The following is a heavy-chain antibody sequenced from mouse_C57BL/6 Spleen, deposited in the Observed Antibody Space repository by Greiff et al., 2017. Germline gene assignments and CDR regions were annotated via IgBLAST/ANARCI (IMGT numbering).Heavy chain of an antibody. V-gene: IGHV1-18*01. CDR2: INPNNGGT. CDR3: AIYYGNYGYAMDY. CDR1: GYTFTDYN. Sequence: VQLQQSGPELVKPGASVKIPCKASGYTFTDYNMDWVKQSHGKSLEWIGDINPNNGGTIYNQKFKGKATLTVDKSSSTAYMELRSLTSEDTAVYYCAIYYGNYGYAMDYWGQGTSVTVSS. D-gene: IGHD2-1*01. J-gene: IGHJ4*01.